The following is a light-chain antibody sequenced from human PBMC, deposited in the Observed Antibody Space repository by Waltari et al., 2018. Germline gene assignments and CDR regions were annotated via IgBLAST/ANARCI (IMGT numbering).Light chain of an antibody. J-gene: IGKJ2*01. CDR2: GAS. CDR3: QQYNNWPYT. V-gene: IGKV3-15*01. Sequence: EIVMTQSRATLSVSTGQGVTLSCRASQSVSSNLAWYQQKPGQAPRLLLYGASTRASGLPARFSGSGSGTEFTLTISSLQSEDLAVYYCQQYNNWPYTFGQGTKLEIK. CDR1: QSVSSN.